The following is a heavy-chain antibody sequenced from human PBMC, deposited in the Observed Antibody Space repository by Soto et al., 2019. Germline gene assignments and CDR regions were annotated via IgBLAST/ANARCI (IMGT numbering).Heavy chain of an antibody. CDR3: ARDAILWFGELLPYYYYGMDV. Sequence: QVQLVESGGGVVQPGRSLRLSCAASGFTFSSYGMHWVRQAPGKGLEWVAVIWYDGSNKYYADSVKGRFTISRGNSKNTLYLQMNSLRAEDTAVYYCARDAILWFGELLPYYYYGMDVWGQGTTVTVSS. CDR2: IWYDGSNK. D-gene: IGHD3-10*01. V-gene: IGHV3-33*01. CDR1: GFTFSSYG. J-gene: IGHJ6*02.